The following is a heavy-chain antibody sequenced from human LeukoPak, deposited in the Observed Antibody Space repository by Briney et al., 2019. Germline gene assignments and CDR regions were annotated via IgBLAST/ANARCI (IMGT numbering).Heavy chain of an antibody. CDR3: ARDVAYYDSSGPVFDY. D-gene: IGHD3-22*01. V-gene: IGHV3-21*01. CDR1: GSTFSSYS. J-gene: IGHJ4*02. CDR2: ISSSSSYI. Sequence: KSGGSLRLSCAASGSTFSSYSMNWVRQAPGKGLEWVSSISSSSSYIYYADSVKGRFTISRDNAKNSLYLQMNSLRAEDTAVYYCARDVAYYDSSGPVFDYWGQGTLVTVSS.